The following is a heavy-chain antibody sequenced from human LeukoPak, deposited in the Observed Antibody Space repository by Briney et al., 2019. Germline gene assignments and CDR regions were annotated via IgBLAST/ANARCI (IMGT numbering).Heavy chain of an antibody. CDR2: INPSGGST. V-gene: IGHV1-46*01. CDR3: ASQNVSSGWHIWFDP. Sequence: ASVKVSFKASGYTFTSYYIHWVRQAPGQGLEWMGIINPSGGSTSYAQKFQGRVTMTRDTSTSTVYMELSSLRSEDTAVYYCASQNVSSGWHIWFDPWGQGTLVTVSS. D-gene: IGHD6-19*01. CDR1: GYTFTSYY. J-gene: IGHJ5*02.